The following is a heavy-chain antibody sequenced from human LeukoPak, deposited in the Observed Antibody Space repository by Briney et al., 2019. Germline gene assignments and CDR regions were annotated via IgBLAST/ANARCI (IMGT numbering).Heavy chain of an antibody. CDR3: ASGERGYSGPRPFDI. V-gene: IGHV4-34*01. J-gene: IGHJ3*02. CDR2: INDSGST. Sequence: SETLSLTCAVYGGSFIGYYWSWIRQPPGKWLEWIGEINDSGSTNYNPSRNSLVTISVDTSKNQFSLTLSSVNAADTAVYYGASGERGYSGPRPFDIWGQGTMVTVSS. CDR1: GGSFIGYY. D-gene: IGHD5-12*01.